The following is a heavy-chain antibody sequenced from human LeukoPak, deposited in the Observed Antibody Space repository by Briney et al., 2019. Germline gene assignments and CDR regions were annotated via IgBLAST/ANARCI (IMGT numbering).Heavy chain of an antibody. CDR3: ARGVLDYYYYMDV. V-gene: IGHV3-23*01. Sequence: PGGSLRLSCAASGFTFSSYAMSWVRQAPGKGLEWVSAISGSGGSTYYADSVKGRFTISRDNSKNTLYLQMNSLRAEDSAVYYCARGVLDYYYYMDVWGKGTTVIVS. CDR2: ISGSGGST. CDR1: GFTFSSYA. J-gene: IGHJ6*03.